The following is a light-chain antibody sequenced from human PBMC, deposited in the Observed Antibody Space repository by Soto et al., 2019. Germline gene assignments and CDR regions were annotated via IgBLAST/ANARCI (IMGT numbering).Light chain of an antibody. CDR2: KAS. V-gene: IGKV1-5*03. CDR1: QTISSW. Sequence: DIQMTQSPSTLSGSVGDRVTITCRASQTISSWLAWYQQKPGKAPKLLIYKASTLKSGDPSRFSGSGSGTAFTLTISSLQTDDFTSYYCQHYNSYSEAFGQGTKVELK. CDR3: QHYNSYSEA. J-gene: IGKJ1*01.